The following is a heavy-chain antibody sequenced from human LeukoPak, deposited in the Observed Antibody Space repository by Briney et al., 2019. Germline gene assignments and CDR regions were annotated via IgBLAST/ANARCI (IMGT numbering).Heavy chain of an antibody. CDR1: GFTFSSYT. D-gene: IGHD2-21*02. CDR2: ISSSSSHI. Sequence: GGSLRLSCAASGFTFSSYTMNWVRQAPGKGLEYVSSISSSSSHIYYADSVKGRFTISRDNTKSSLYLQMNSLRAGDMAVYYCARGYCGGDCYGDWGQGTLVTVSS. CDR3: ARGYCGGDCYGD. V-gene: IGHV3-21*01. J-gene: IGHJ1*01.